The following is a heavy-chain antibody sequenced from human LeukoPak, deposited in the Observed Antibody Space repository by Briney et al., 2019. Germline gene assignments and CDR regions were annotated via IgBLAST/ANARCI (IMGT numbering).Heavy chain of an antibody. V-gene: IGHV3-30*18. Sequence: GGSLRLSCAASGFTFSSYGMHWVRQAPGKGLEWVAVISYDGSNKYYADSVKGRFTISRDNSKNTLYLQMNSLRAEDTAVYYCAKSEGNGDSYYYGMDVWGQGTTVTVSS. J-gene: IGHJ6*02. CDR2: ISYDGSNK. CDR1: GFTFSSYG. D-gene: IGHD4-17*01. CDR3: AKSEGNGDSYYYGMDV.